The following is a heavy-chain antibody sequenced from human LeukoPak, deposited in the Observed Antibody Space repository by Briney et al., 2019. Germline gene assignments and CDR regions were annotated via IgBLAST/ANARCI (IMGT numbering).Heavy chain of an antibody. CDR3: ARSQAGTTYYYYMDV. V-gene: IGHV1-18*01. J-gene: IGHJ6*03. CDR2: ISAYNGNT. CDR1: GYTFTSYG. Sequence: GASVKVSCKASGYTFTSYGISWVRQAPGQGLEWMGWISAYNGNTNYAQKLQGRVTMTTDTSTSIAYMELRSLRSDDTAVYYCARSQAGTTYYYYMDVWGKGTTVTVSS. D-gene: IGHD1-1*01.